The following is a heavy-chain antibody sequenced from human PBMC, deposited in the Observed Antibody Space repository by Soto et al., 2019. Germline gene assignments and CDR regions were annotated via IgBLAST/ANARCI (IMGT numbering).Heavy chain of an antibody. CDR1: GFTFSDYY. J-gene: IGHJ4*02. CDR2: INRNGKNK. CDR3: ARRRRTDMDDIVLMHDFEF. V-gene: IGHV3-11*01. D-gene: IGHD2-8*01. Sequence: QVQLVESGGGLVKPGGSLRLSCTASGFTFSDYYMSWIRQAPGRGLEVLSYINRNGKNKDYADSVRGRFTISRDNAKTSLYMEMNGLSVEDTAVYYCARRRRTDMDDIVLMHDFEFWGQGALVTVSS.